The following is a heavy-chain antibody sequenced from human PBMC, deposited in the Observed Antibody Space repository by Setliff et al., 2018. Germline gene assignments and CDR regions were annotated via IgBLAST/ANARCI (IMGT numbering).Heavy chain of an antibody. Sequence: GGSLRLSCVVSGFSFSRHWMSWVRQAPGKGLEWVADIKQDGSTKYYLDSVKGRFTISRDNAKRSLHLQMNGLRADDTGVYYCAKDYDSSGYPRYYFDYWGQGTLVTVSS. D-gene: IGHD3-22*01. CDR3: AKDYDSSGYPRYYFDY. V-gene: IGHV3-7*01. J-gene: IGHJ4*02. CDR1: GFSFSRHW. CDR2: IKQDGSTK.